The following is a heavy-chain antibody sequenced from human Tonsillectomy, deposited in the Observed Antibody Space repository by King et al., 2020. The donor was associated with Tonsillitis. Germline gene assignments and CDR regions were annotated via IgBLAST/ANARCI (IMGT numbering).Heavy chain of an antibody. V-gene: IGHV3-30*04. CDR1: GFTFSSYA. D-gene: IGHD1-1*01. J-gene: IGHJ6*02. CDR3: VRGREYIRDYYYGMDV. CDR2: LPYDGSNK. Sequence: QLVQSGGGVVQPGRSLRLSCAASGFTFSSYAMHWVRQAPGKGLEWVAVLPYDGSNKDYADSVKGRFTISRDNSKNTLYVQMDSLRAEDTALYYCVRGREYIRDYYYGMDVWGQGTTVTVSS.